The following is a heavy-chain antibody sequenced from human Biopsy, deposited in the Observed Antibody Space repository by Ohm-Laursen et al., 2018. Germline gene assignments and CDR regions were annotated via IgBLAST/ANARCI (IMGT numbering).Heavy chain of an antibody. CDR2: IKHDGSED. Sequence: GSLRLSCSASGFTFSSSWMTWVRQAPGKGLEWVAMIKHDGSEDYYVDSVKGRFTISRDNAQKSLDLQLNSLRAEDTAVYYCVRGRSMDVWGQGTTVTVSS. CDR3: VRGRSMDV. J-gene: IGHJ6*02. CDR1: GFTFSSSW. V-gene: IGHV3-7*01.